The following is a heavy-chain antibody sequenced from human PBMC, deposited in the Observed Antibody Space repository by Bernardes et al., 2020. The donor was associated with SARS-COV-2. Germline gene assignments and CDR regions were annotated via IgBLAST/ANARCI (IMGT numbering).Heavy chain of an antibody. CDR1: GVSMTRSSYY. CDR3: ASSPYNWNYHFDY. D-gene: IGHD1-7*01. V-gene: IGHV4-39*01. CDR2: IYYSGST. Sequence: TLSLTCTVSGVSMTRSSYYWGWIRQPPGKGLEWIGTIYYSGSTYYSPSLKSRVTLSVDTSRNQFSLRLKSVTAADTAVYYCASSPYNWNYHFDYWGQGTLAAVSS. J-gene: IGHJ4*02.